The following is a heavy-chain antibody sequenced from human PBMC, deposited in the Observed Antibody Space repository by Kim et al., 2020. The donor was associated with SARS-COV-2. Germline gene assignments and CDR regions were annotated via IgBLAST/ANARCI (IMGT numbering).Heavy chain of an antibody. CDR1: GFTFSSYD. D-gene: IGHD3-10*01. J-gene: IGHJ6*02. V-gene: IGHV3-13*01. CDR2: IGTAGDT. CDR3: ARGALHYYGSGSYYGGGMDV. Sequence: GGSLRLSCAASGFTFSSYDMHWVRQATGKGLEWVSAIGTAGDTYYPGSVKGRFTISRENAKNSLYLQMNSLRAGDTAVYYCARGALHYYGSGSYYGGGMDVWGQGTTVTVSS.